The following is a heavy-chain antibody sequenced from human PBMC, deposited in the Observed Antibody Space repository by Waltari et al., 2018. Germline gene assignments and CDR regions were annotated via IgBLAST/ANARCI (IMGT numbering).Heavy chain of an antibody. CDR3: ARAARWSHAFDI. V-gene: IGHV4-34*01. D-gene: IGHD2-15*01. CDR1: GGSFSGYY. Sequence: QVQLQQWGAGLLKPSETLSLTCAVYGGSFSGYYWSWIRQPPGKGLEWIGEINHSGSTNSNPSLKSRVTISVDTSKNQFSLKLSAVTAADTAVYYCARAARWSHAFDIWGQGTMVTVSS. J-gene: IGHJ3*02. CDR2: INHSGST.